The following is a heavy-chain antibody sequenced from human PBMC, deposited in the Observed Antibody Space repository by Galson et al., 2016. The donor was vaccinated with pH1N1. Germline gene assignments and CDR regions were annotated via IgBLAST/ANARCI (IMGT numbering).Heavy chain of an antibody. J-gene: IGHJ4*02. Sequence: SVKVSCKASEYTFIGYYIHWMRQAPGHGLAWMGRINPNNGDTHYAQNFQGRVTMTRDTSISTAYMELNSLRSDDTAVYYCARANTYASSVYYPFDYWGQGTQVTVSS. CDR3: ARANTYASSVYYPFDY. CDR2: INPNNGDT. V-gene: IGHV1-2*06. CDR1: EYTFIGYY. D-gene: IGHD3-22*01.